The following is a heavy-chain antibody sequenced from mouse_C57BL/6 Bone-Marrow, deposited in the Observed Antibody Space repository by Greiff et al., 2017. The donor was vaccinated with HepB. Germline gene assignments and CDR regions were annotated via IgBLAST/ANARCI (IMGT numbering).Heavy chain of an antibody. Sequence: EVQLQQSGPELVKPGASVKISCKASGYSFTGYYMNWVKQSPEKSLEWIGEINPSTGGTTYNQKFKAKATLTVDKSSSTAYMQLKSLTSEDSAVYYCALITTVSPFAYWGQGTLVTVSA. CDR3: ALITTVSPFAY. J-gene: IGHJ3*01. CDR1: GYSFTGYY. V-gene: IGHV1-42*01. D-gene: IGHD1-1*01. CDR2: INPSTGGT.